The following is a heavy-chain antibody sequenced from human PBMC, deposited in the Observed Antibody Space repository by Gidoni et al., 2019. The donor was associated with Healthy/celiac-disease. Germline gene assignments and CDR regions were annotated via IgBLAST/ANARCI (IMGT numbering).Heavy chain of an antibody. Sequence: QVQLQQWGAGLLKPSETLSLTCAVYGGSFSGYYWSWIRQPPGKGLEWIGEINHSGSTNYNPSLKSRVTISVDTSKNQFSLKLSSVTAADTAVYYCARGRAKIDITGTTPRFDYWGQGTLVTVSS. J-gene: IGHJ4*02. CDR2: INHSGST. V-gene: IGHV4-34*01. CDR1: GGSFSGYY. CDR3: ARGRAKIDITGTTPRFDY. D-gene: IGHD1-7*01.